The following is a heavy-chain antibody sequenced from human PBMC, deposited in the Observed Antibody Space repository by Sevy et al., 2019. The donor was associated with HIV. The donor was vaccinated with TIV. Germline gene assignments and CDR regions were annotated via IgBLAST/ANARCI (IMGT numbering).Heavy chain of an antibody. D-gene: IGHD1-26*01. V-gene: IGHV4-28*01. CDR3: ARTADRGSSPRYFDL. CDR2: IYYSGST. Sequence: SETLSLTCAVSGYSISSSNWWGWIRQPPGKGLEWIGYIYYSGSTYYNPSLKSRVTMSVDTSKNQFSLKLSSVTAVDTAVFYCARTADRGSSPRYFDLWGRGTLVTVSS. J-gene: IGHJ2*01. CDR1: GYSISSSNW.